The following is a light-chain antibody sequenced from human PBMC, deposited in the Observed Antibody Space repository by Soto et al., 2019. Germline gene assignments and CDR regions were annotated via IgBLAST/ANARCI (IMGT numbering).Light chain of an antibody. V-gene: IGKV1-39*01. CDR1: QDIRRY. CDR2: APS. CDR3: QQGYTSRWT. J-gene: IGKJ1*01. Sequence: DIQMTQSPSSLSASVGDRVTITCRAGQDIRRYLNWYQQKPGKAPQLLIYAPSFLQIGVPSRFSASGSGTDFSLVITGLQLEDSATYYCQQGYTSRWTSGQGTKVEI.